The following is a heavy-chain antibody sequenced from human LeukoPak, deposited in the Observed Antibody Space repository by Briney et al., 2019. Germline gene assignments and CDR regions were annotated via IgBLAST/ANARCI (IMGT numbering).Heavy chain of an antibody. J-gene: IGHJ6*02. V-gene: IGHV3-23*01. D-gene: IGHD1-26*01. CDR2: ISGSGAST. CDR3: ARSNYYTVDV. CDR1: GFTLSTNA. Sequence: QAGGSLRLSCLTSGFTLSTNAMSWVRQAPGKGLEWISGISGSGASTYYADSVKGRFTISRDNAKNSLYLQMNSLRADDTAVYYCARSNYYTVDVWGQGTAVTVSS.